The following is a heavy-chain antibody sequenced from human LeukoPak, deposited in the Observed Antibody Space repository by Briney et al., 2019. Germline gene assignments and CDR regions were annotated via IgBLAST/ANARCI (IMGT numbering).Heavy chain of an antibody. Sequence: GSLRLSCAASGFTFSSYAMSWVRQPPGKGLERIGEINHSGSTNYNPSLKSRVTISVDTSKNQFSLKLSSVTAADTAVYYCARGRYSSGWRYFDYWGQGTLVTVSS. CDR2: INHSGST. V-gene: IGHV4-34*01. CDR3: ARGRYSSGWRYFDY. D-gene: IGHD6-19*01. J-gene: IGHJ4*02. CDR1: GFTFSSYA.